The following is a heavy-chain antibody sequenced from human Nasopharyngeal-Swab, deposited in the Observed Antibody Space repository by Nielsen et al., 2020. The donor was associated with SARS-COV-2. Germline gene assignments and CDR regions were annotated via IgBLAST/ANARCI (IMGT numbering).Heavy chain of an antibody. CDR2: IYPDDSDT. CDR3: ARLRGSAFYYYYLDV. Sequence: GGSLRLSCKGSGYSFTTFWITWVRQMPGKGLEWMGIIYPDDSDTRYSPSFQGQVTFSVDKSTSTVYLQWSSLKASDTAMYYCARLRGSAFYYYYLDVWGKGTTVTVSS. J-gene: IGHJ6*03. V-gene: IGHV5-51*01. CDR1: GYSFTTFW. D-gene: IGHD2-15*01.